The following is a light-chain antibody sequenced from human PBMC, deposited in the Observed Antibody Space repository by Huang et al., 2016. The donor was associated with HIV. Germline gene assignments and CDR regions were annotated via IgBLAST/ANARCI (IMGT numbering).Light chain of an antibody. CDR1: QSLLHSNGYNY. J-gene: IGKJ1*01. CDR2: LGS. CDR3: MQTLQTPRT. Sequence: DIVMTQSPLSLPVTPGEPASISCRSSQSLLHSNGYNYLDWYLQKPGQSPQLLIYLGSNRGSGVPDRFSGSGSGTDFTLKISRVEAEDVGSYYCMQTLQTPRTFGQGTEVEIK. V-gene: IGKV2-28*01.